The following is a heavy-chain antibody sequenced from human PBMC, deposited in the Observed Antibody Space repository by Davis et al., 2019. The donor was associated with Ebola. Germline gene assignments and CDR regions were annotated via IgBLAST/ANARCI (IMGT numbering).Heavy chain of an antibody. CDR1: GFTFSSYG. V-gene: IGHV3-33*06. J-gene: IGHJ4*02. Sequence: GESLKISCAASGFTFSSYGMHWVRQAPGKGLEWVAVIWYDGSNKYYADSVKGRFTISRDNSKNTLYLQMNSLRAEDTAVYYCAKESSSWYFDYWGQGTLVTVSS. CDR2: IWYDGSNK. CDR3: AKESSSWYFDY. D-gene: IGHD6-13*01.